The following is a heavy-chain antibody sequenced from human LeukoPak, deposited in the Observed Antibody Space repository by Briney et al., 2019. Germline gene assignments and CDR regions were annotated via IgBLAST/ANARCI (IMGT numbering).Heavy chain of an antibody. J-gene: IGHJ3*02. CDR2: INHGGRT. CDR1: GLSFSGYY. CDR3: ARDRHASIAAAGWAVRFAFDI. V-gene: IGHV4-34*01. D-gene: IGHD6-13*01. Sequence: PSETLSLTCAVYGLSFSGYYWGWLRQPPGKGLEWIGEINHGGRTNYNPSLKSRVTISVDTSKNQFSLKLSSVTAADTAVYYCARDRHASIAAAGWAVRFAFDIWGQGTMVTVSS.